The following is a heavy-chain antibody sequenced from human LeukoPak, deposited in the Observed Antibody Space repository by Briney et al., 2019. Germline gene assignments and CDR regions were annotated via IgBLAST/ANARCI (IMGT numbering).Heavy chain of an antibody. D-gene: IGHD3-22*01. CDR1: GFTFSTYT. J-gene: IGHJ4*02. CDR3: ARDPYDSSAANDY. CDR2: ISSSSTYL. V-gene: IGHV3-21*01. Sequence: PGGSLRLSCAASGFTFSTYTMHWVRQPPGKGLEWVTSISSSSTYLYYADSVKGRFTISGDDAKNSLYLQMNSLRAEDTAVYYCARDPYDSSAANDYWGQGTLVTVSS.